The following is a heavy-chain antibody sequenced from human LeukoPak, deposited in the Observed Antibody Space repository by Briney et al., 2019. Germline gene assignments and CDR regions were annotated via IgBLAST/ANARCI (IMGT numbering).Heavy chain of an antibody. Sequence: GESLKISCKGSGYSFPSYWIGWVRQMPGKGLVWMAIIYPDDSDTRYSPSFQVQITISADKSIDTAYLQWNSLKASDSAMYYCARLGCSSTSCYDVWGKGTTVTVSS. D-gene: IGHD2-2*01. CDR3: ARLGCSSTSCYDV. V-gene: IGHV5-51*01. J-gene: IGHJ6*04. CDR2: IYPDDSDT. CDR1: GYSFPSYW.